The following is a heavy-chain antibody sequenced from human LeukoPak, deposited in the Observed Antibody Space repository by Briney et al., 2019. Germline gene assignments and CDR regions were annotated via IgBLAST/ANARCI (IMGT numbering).Heavy chain of an antibody. V-gene: IGHV3-23*01. CDR2: ISGSGGST. D-gene: IGHD3-22*01. CDR3: AKGGRGRGKVLYDSSGYPLSNWFDP. CDR1: GFTFSSYA. J-gene: IGHJ5*02. Sequence: PGGSLRLSCAASGFTFSSYAMSWVRQAPGKGLEWVSAISGSGGSTYYADSVKGRFTISRDNSKNTLYLQMNSLRAEDTAVYYCAKGGRGRGKVLYDSSGYPLSNWFDPWGQGTLVTVSS.